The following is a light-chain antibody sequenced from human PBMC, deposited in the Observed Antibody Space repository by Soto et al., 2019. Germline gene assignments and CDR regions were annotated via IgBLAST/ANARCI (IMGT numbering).Light chain of an antibody. V-gene: IGKV3-20*01. CDR1: QSVRSTF. Sequence: VLPQSPDTRSLSPGDRVTLSCRASQSVRSTFLAWYQQKPGQAPRLLIYGASNRATGIPDRFSGSASGTDFTLTISRLEPDDSAVYYCQQYHDSPMNTFGQGTKLEIK. J-gene: IGKJ2*01. CDR2: GAS. CDR3: QQYHDSPMNT.